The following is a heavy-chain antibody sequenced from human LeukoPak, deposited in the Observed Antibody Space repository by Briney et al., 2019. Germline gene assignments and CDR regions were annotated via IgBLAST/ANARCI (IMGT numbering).Heavy chain of an antibody. V-gene: IGHV3-23*01. Sequence: GGSLRLSCAASGFSFSSYSLSWVRQAPGKGLEWVSGISDSGDSTYYADSVKGRFTISRDNSKNTLYLQMNSLRAEDTAVYYCARAGDYWGLGTLVTVSS. D-gene: IGHD1-1*01. CDR3: ARAGDY. CDR2: ISDSGDST. CDR1: GFSFSSYS. J-gene: IGHJ4*02.